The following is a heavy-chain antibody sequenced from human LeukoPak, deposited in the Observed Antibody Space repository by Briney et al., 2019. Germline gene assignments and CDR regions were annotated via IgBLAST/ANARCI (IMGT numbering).Heavy chain of an antibody. V-gene: IGHV1-2*02. D-gene: IGHD3-3*01. CDR3: ARDYDFWRAAEYDYYMDV. J-gene: IGHJ6*03. CDR2: INPNSGGT. Sequence: ASVKVSCKASGYTFTGYYMHWVRQAPGQGLEWMGWINPNSGGTNYAQKFQGRVTMTRDTSISTAYMELSRLRSDDTAVYYCARDYDFWRAAEYDYYMDVWGKGTTVTVSS. CDR1: GYTFTGYY.